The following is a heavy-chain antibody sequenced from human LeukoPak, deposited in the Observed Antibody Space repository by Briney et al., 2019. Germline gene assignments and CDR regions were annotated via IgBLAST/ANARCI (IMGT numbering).Heavy chain of an antibody. CDR2: IYYSGST. Sequence: PSETLSLTCTVSGGSISSYYWSWIRQPPGKGLEWIGYIYYSGSTNYNPSLKSRVTISVDTSKNQFSLKLSSVTAADTAVYYCARDKLVPHAFDIWGQGTMVTVSS. CDR1: GGSISSYY. J-gene: IGHJ3*02. V-gene: IGHV4-59*01. D-gene: IGHD6-13*01. CDR3: ARDKLVPHAFDI.